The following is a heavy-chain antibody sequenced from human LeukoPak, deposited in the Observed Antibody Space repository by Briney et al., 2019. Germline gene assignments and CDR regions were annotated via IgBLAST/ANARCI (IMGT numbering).Heavy chain of an antibody. CDR3: ARLITAAGFDY. CDR2: IYYSGST. D-gene: IGHD6-13*01. Sequence: SETLSLTCTVSGGSISSYYWSWIRQPPGKGLEWIGYIYYSGSTYYNPSLRSRVAMSVDRSENQFSLKVSSVTAADTAVYYCARLITAAGFDYWGQGTLVTVSS. CDR1: GGSISSYY. J-gene: IGHJ4*02. V-gene: IGHV4-59*04.